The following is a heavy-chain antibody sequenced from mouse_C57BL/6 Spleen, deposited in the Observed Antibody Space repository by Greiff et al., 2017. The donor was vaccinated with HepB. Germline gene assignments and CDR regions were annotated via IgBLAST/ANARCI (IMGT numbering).Heavy chain of an antibody. CDR1: GFTFSSYA. J-gene: IGHJ2*01. CDR2: ISDGGSYT. Sequence: DVMLVESGGGLVKPGGSLKLSCAASGFTFSSYAMSWVRQTPEKRLEWVATISDGGSYTYYPDNVKGRFTISRDHAKNNLYLQMSHLKSEDTAMYYCARGQGLLDFDDWGQGTTLTVSS. CDR3: ARGQGLLDFDD. V-gene: IGHV5-4*03. D-gene: IGHD2-3*01.